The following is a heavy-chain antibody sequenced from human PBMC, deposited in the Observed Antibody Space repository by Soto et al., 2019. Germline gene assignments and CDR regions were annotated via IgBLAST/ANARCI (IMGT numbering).Heavy chain of an antibody. CDR3: AKSPGSGWAYYYYGMDV. J-gene: IGHJ6*02. CDR1: GFTFSSYW. D-gene: IGHD6-19*01. V-gene: IGHV3-23*01. CDR2: ISGSVRST. Sequence: GGSLRLSCAASGFTFSSYWMHWVRQAPGKGLEWVSAISGSVRSTYYAESVKGRFTISRDNSKNSLYLQMISLRAEDTAIYYCAKSPGSGWAYYYYGMDVWGQGTTVTVS.